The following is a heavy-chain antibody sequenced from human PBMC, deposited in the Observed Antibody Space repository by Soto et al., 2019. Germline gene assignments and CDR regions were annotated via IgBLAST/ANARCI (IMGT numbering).Heavy chain of an antibody. J-gene: IGHJ4*01. V-gene: IGHV3-53*01. D-gene: IGHD2-2*01. CDR1: GFIVSDYY. CDR3: VIVPLRQAGYFDL. Sequence: GGSLRLSCAASGFIVSDYYLSWVRQAPGKGLEWVSVIYSGGKTDHADSVKGRFTTSRDNSKNTLYLKMNGLRAEDTAIYYCVIVPLRQAGYFDLWCQAIQVSVS. CDR2: IYSGGKT.